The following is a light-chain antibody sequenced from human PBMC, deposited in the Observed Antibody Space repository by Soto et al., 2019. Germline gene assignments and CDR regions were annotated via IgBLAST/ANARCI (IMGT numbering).Light chain of an antibody. CDR1: QSISSW. J-gene: IGKJ2*01. V-gene: IGKV1-5*03. CDR2: KAS. CDR3: QQYNSYWYT. Sequence: DIQMTQSPSTLSASVGDRVTITCRASQSISSWLAWYQQKPGKAPKLLIYKASSLESGVPSRFSGSGSGTEFTLTISRLQPDDFATYYCQQYNSYWYTFGQGTKLEIK.